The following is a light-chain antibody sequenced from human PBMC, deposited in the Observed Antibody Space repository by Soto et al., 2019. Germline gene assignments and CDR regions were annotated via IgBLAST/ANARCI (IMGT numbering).Light chain of an antibody. CDR3: QQYYQWPSYT. CDR2: DAS. CDR1: HSVGSN. Sequence: EIVMTQSPLTLSASPGERAIFSCRASHSVGSNIAWYQQKPGQSPRLLVYDASTRATAIPARFSGSASGTDFILTINPLQPEDFAVYYCQQYYQWPSYTFGQGTK. V-gene: IGKV3-15*01. J-gene: IGKJ2*01.